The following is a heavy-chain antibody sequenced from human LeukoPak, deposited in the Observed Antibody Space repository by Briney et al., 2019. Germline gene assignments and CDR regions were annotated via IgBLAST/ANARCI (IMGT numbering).Heavy chain of an antibody. V-gene: IGHV3-11*01. CDR1: GFTFSDYY. Sequence: GGSLRLSCAASGFTFSDYYMSWIRQAPGKGLEWVSYISSSGSTIYYADSVKGRFTISRDNAKSSLYLQMNSLRAEDTAVYYCARVEGSGWYVFDYWGQGTLVTVSS. J-gene: IGHJ4*02. D-gene: IGHD6-19*01. CDR2: ISSSGSTI. CDR3: ARVEGSGWYVFDY.